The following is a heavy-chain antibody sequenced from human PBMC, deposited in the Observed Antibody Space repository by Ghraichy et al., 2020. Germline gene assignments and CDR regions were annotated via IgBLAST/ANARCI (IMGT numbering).Heavy chain of an antibody. D-gene: IGHD6-25*01. Sequence: SETLSLTCAISGASITTGDYCWTWVRQPPGKGLEWLGDISHSGNTHNNPSLQSRVTISIAESKNQFSLRVTSVTAADTAIYYCARGLPRFGQRTGYLGHWSLGLLVTV. CDR2: ISHSGNT. V-gene: IGHV4-30-2*01. J-gene: IGHJ4*02. CDR1: GASITTGDYC. CDR3: ARGLPRFGQRTGYLGH.